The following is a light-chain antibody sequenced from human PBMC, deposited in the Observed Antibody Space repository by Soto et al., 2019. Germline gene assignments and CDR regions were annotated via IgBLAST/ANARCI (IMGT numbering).Light chain of an antibody. CDR2: AAS. CDR1: QGISSY. CDR3: QQYYSYPRT. V-gene: IGKV1-8*01. J-gene: IGKJ1*01. Sequence: AIRMTQSPSSLSASTGDRVTITCRASQGISSYLAWYQQKPGKAPKLLIYAASTLQSGVPSRFSGSGSGTDFTLTISCLQSEDFATYSCQQYYSYPRTFGQGTNVEIK.